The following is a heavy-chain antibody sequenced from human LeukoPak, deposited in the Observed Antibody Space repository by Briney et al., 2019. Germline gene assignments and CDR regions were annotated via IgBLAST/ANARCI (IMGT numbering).Heavy chain of an antibody. V-gene: IGHV5-51*01. CDR1: GYFFPSYW. D-gene: IGHD5-18*01. J-gene: IGHJ3*02. CDR3: ATLYLDGYSYGYAYAFDI. CDR2: IYPSDSDS. Sequence: GESLKISCRGSGYFFPSYWIGWVRQMPGKGLEWMGTIYPSDSDSTYNPSFQGQVTISADKSINTAYLQWSSLKASDTAMYYCATLYLDGYSYGYAYAFDIWGQGTMVTVSS.